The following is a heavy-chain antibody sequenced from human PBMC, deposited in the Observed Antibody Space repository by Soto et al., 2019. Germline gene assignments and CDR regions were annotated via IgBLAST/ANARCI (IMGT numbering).Heavy chain of an antibody. CDR2: IIPIFGTA. CDR1: GGTFSSYA. CDR3: ESARYNTYYYDSSGSQVNAFDI. Sequence: GASVKVSCKASGGTFSSYAISWVRQAPGQGLEWMGGIIPIFGTANYAQKFQGRITITADDCTSTAYMELSSLRSEDTAVYYCESARYNTYYYDSSGSQVNAFDIWGQGTTVTVSS. J-gene: IGHJ3*02. D-gene: IGHD3-22*01. V-gene: IGHV1-69*13.